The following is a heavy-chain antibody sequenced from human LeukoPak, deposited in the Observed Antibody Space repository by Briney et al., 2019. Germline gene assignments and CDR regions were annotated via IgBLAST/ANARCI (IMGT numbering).Heavy chain of an antibody. CDR3: AREPDNWNYGRPGDY. J-gene: IGHJ4*02. D-gene: IGHD1-7*01. CDR1: GAPVTSGGHY. V-gene: IGHV4-30-2*01. CDR2: IYQSGST. Sequence: SQTLSLTCNVSGAPVTSGGHYWSWIRQPPGKGLEWIGYIYQSGSTSYNPSLKSRVTISIDMSRNQFSLKLSSVTAADTAVYYCAREPDNWNYGRPGDYWGQGSLVTVSS.